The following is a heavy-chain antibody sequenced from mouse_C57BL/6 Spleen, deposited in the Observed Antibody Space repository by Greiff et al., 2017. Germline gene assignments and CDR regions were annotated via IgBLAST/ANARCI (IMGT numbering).Heavy chain of an antibody. CDR2: INPSSGYT. V-gene: IGHV1-7*01. J-gene: IGHJ4*01. D-gene: IGHD2-5*01. Sequence: LVESGAELAKPGASVKLSCKASGYTFTSYWMYWVKQRPGQGLEWIGYINPSSGYTKYNQKFKDKATLTADKSSSTAYMQLSSLTYEDSAVYYCAKGGYYSNYEGAMDYWGQGTSVTVSS. CDR3: AKGGYYSNYEGAMDY. CDR1: GYTFTSYW.